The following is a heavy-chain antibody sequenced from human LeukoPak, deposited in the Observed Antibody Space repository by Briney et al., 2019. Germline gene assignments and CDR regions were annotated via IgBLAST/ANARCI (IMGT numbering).Heavy chain of an antibody. Sequence: PSETLSLTCAVYGVSFSGYYWSWIRQLPGKGLEWIGEINHSGSTNYNPSLKSRVTISVDTSKNQFSLKLSSVTAADTAVYYCARRTRYSSSWYCFDYWGQGTLVTVSS. D-gene: IGHD6-13*01. CDR3: ARRTRYSSSWYCFDY. V-gene: IGHV4-34*01. CDR1: GVSFSGYY. J-gene: IGHJ4*02. CDR2: INHSGST.